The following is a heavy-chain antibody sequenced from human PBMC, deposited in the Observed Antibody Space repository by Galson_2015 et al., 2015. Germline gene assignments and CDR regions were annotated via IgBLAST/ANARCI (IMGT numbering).Heavy chain of an antibody. J-gene: IGHJ4*02. CDR3: AKGFYGSGSYYTFDF. CDR2: ISGSGVST. D-gene: IGHD3-10*01. CDR1: GFTFSNYA. Sequence: SLRLSCAASGFTFSNYAMSWVRQAPGKGLEWVSAISGSGVSTYYVDSVKGRFTISRDNSKNILYLQMNSLRAEDTAVYYCAKGFYGSGSYYTFDFWGQGTLVSVSS. V-gene: IGHV3-23*01.